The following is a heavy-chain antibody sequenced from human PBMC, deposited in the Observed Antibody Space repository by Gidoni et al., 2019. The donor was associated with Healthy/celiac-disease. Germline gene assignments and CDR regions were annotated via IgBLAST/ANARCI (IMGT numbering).Heavy chain of an antibody. CDR3: ARDLGSSSWNSELDY. Sequence: QVQLVQSGAEVKKPGASVKVSCKASGYTFTGYYMHWVRQAPGQGLEWMGWINPNSGGTNYAQKFQGRVTMTRDTSISTAYMELSRLRSDDTAVYYCARDLGSSSWNSELDYWGQGTLVTVSS. CDR1: GYTFTGYY. CDR2: INPNSGGT. V-gene: IGHV1-2*02. D-gene: IGHD6-13*01. J-gene: IGHJ4*02.